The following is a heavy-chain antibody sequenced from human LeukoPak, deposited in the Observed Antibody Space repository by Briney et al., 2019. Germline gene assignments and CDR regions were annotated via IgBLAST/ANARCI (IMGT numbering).Heavy chain of an antibody. J-gene: IGHJ1*01. V-gene: IGHV4-61*02. D-gene: IGHD6-13*01. CDR2: IYTSGST. CDR3: ARGEVSSWYDYFQH. Sequence: SQTLSLTCTVSGGSISSGSYYWSWIRQPAGKGLEWIGRIYTSGSTNYNPSLKSRVTISVDTSKNQFSLKLSSVTAADTAVYYCARGEVSSWYDYFQHWGQGSLVTVSS. CDR1: GGSISSGSYY.